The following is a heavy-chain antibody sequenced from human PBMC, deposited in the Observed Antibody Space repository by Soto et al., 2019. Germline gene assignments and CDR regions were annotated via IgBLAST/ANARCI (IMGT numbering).Heavy chain of an antibody. Sequence: ASVKVSCKASGYTFTGYYMHWVRQAPGQGLEWMGWINPNSGGTNYAQKFQGWVTMTRDTSISTAYMELSRLRSDDTAVYYCARDIWYCSSTSCPSRGTRAYGMDVWGQGTTVTVSS. CDR1: GYTFTGYY. V-gene: IGHV1-2*04. J-gene: IGHJ6*02. D-gene: IGHD2-2*01. CDR3: ARDIWYCSSTSCPSRGTRAYGMDV. CDR2: INPNSGGT.